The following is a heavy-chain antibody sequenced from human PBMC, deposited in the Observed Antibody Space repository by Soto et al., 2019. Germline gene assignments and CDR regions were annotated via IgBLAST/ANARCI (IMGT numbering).Heavy chain of an antibody. J-gene: IGHJ5*02. CDR2: IIPLFGTT. CDR3: ARGATHGSSWYFWFDP. Sequence: QVQLVQSGAEVRMPGSSVKVSCKASGGTFSTYPINWVRQAPGQGLEWMGGIIPLFGTTNYAQKFKGRVTITAEESTSTAYMELSSLRAEDAAVYYCARGATHGSSWYFWFDPWGQGTLVTVSP. CDR1: GGTFSTYP. V-gene: IGHV1-69*01. D-gene: IGHD6-13*01.